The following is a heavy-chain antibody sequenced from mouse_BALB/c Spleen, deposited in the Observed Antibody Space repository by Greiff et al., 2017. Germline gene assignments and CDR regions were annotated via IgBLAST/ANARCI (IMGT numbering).Heavy chain of an antibody. CDR3: ARNWEGSPYAMDY. Sequence: QVQLKESGPGLVQPSQSLSITCTVSGFSLTSYGVHWVRQSPGKGLEWLGVIWSGGSTDYNAAFISRLSISKDNSKSQVFFKMNSLQANDTAIYYCARNWEGSPYAMDYWGQGTSVTVSS. D-gene: IGHD4-1*01. J-gene: IGHJ4*01. CDR1: GFSLTSYG. CDR2: IWSGGST. V-gene: IGHV2-2*02.